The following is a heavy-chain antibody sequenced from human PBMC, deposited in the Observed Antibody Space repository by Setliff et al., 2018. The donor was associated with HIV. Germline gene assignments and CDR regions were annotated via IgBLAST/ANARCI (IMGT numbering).Heavy chain of an antibody. CDR1: GGSISSGAYY. D-gene: IGHD2-21*01. Sequence: SETLSLTCTVSGGSISSGAYYWSWIRQPAGKGLEWIGRFYTSGGTKYNPSLKSRITISVDTSKKQFSLKLTSVAAADTAVYYCARGRVEACRPPGETGLSYYYHGMDVWGQGTTVTVSS. CDR3: ARGRVEACRPPGETGLSYYYHGMDV. J-gene: IGHJ6*02. V-gene: IGHV4-61*02. CDR2: FYTSGGT.